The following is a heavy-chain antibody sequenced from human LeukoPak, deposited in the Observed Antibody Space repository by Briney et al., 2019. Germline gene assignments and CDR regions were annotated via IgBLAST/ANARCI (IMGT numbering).Heavy chain of an antibody. Sequence: GGSLRLSCAVSGLTFSSNGMHWVRQAPGKGLEWVAVISYDGSNKYYADSVKGRFTISRDNSKSTLYLQMNSLRAEDTAVYYCAKAPYYDSSGYSVDPWGQGTLVTVSS. CDR3: AKAPYYDSSGYSVDP. CDR1: GLTFSSNG. V-gene: IGHV3-30*18. D-gene: IGHD3-22*01. J-gene: IGHJ5*02. CDR2: ISYDGSNK.